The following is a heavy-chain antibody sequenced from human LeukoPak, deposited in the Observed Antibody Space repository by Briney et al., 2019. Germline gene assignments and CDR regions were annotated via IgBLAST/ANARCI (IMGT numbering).Heavy chain of an antibody. CDR1: GFTFSSYS. D-gene: IGHD1-26*01. CDR3: ARDRWELLRLPDY. Sequence: GGSLRLSCAASGFTFSSYSMNWVRQAPGKGLEWVSYISSSSSTIYYADSVKGRFTISRDNAKNSLYLQMNSLRAEDTAVYYCARDRWELLRLPDYWGQGTLVTVSS. J-gene: IGHJ4*02. CDR2: ISSSSSTI. V-gene: IGHV3-48*01.